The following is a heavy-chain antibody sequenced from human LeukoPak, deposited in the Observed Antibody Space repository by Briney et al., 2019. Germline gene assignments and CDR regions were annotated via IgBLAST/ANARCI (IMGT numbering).Heavy chain of an antibody. Sequence: ASVKVSCKASGYTLTGYYMHWVRQAPGQGLEWMGWINPNSGGTNYALKFQGRVTMTRDTSISTAYMELSRLRSDDTAVYHCARGPGAHGYFDYWGQGTLVTVSS. CDR3: ARGPGAHGYFDY. V-gene: IGHV1-2*02. D-gene: IGHD7-27*01. CDR2: INPNSGGT. J-gene: IGHJ4*02. CDR1: GYTLTGYY.